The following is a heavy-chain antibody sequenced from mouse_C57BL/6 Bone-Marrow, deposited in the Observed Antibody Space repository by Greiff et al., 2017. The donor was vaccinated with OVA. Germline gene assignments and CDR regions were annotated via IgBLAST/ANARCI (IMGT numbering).Heavy chain of an antibody. CDR2: IHPNSGST. CDR1: GYTFTSYW. CDR3: ARGGFYYSNYVGWYFDV. Sequence: QVQLQQSGAELVKPGASVKLSCKTSGYTFTSYWMYWVKQRPGQGLEWIGMIHPNSGSTNYNEKFKSKATLTVDKSSSTAYMQLSSLTSEDSAVYYCARGGFYYSNYVGWYFDVWGTGTTVTVSS. V-gene: IGHV1-64*01. J-gene: IGHJ1*03. D-gene: IGHD2-5*01.